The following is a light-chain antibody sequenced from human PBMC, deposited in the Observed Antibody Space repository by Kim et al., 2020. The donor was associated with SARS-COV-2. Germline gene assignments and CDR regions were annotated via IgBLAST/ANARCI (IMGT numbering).Light chain of an antibody. Sequence: PSTIACSTSKSLLQSIVYNYLDWYLQKPGQSPQLLIYLGSIRATGVPDRFSGSGSGTDFTLKISRVEAEDVGVYYCMQALQTPLTFGGGTKVDIK. CDR1: KSLLQSIVYNY. J-gene: IGKJ4*01. CDR3: MQALQTPLT. CDR2: LGS. V-gene: IGKV2-28*01.